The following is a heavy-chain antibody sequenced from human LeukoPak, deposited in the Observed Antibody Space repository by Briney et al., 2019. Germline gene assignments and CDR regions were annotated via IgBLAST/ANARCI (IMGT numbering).Heavy chain of an antibody. V-gene: IGHV3-48*04. Sequence: GGSLRLSCAASGFTFSSYSMNWVRQAPGKGLEWVSYISSSGSTIYYADSVKDRFTISRDNAKNSLYLQMNSLRAEDTAVYYCAELGITMIGGVWGKGTTVTISS. CDR2: ISSSGSTI. CDR1: GFTFSSYS. J-gene: IGHJ6*04. CDR3: AELGITMIGGV. D-gene: IGHD3-10*02.